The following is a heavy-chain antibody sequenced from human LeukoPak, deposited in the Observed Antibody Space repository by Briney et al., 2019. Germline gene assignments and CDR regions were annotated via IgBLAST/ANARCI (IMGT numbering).Heavy chain of an antibody. V-gene: IGHV4-59*11. CDR2: IYYSGST. CDR1: GGSISSHY. D-gene: IGHD6-13*01. Sequence: SETLSLTCTVSGGSISSHYWSWIRQPPGKGLEWIGYIYYSGSTNYNPSLKSRVTISVDTSKNQFSLKLSSVTAADTAVYYCAGDGFIAENDAFDIWGQGTMVTVSS. J-gene: IGHJ3*02. CDR3: AGDGFIAENDAFDI.